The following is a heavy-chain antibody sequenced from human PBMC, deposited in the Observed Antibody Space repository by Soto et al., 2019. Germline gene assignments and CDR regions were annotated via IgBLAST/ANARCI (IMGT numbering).Heavy chain of an antibody. J-gene: IGHJ5*02. Sequence: PSETLSLTCTVSGGSISSYYWSWIRQPPGKGLEWIGYIYYSGSTNYNPSLKSRVTISVDTSKNQFSLKLSSVTAADTAVYYCARTYYDSSGYYYLSSFWFDPWGQGTLVTVSS. D-gene: IGHD3-22*01. CDR2: IYYSGST. CDR3: ARTYYDSSGYYYLSSFWFDP. CDR1: GGSISSYY. V-gene: IGHV4-59*01.